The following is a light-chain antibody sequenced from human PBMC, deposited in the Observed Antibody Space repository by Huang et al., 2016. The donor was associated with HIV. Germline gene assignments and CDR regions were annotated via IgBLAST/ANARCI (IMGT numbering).Light chain of an antibody. V-gene: IGKV6-21*02. CDR1: QSIDSG. J-gene: IGKJ2*01. CDR2: YAS. Sequence: ETILTQSPEFQSVAPKEKVTITCRASQSIDSGLHWYQQRPGQSPKLLIKYASQSISGVPSRFSGSGSGTDFTLTINSLEPEDAATDYCHQSTGLPHTFGQGTELEIK. CDR3: HQSTGLPHT.